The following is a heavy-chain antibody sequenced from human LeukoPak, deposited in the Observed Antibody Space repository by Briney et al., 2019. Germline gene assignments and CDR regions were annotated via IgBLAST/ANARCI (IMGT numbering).Heavy chain of an antibody. CDR3: ARDGGYDSSGYYYDY. Sequence: GGSLRLSCAASGFTFSSYWMSWVRQAPGKGPEWVANIKQDGSEKYYVDSVKGRFTISRDNAKNSLYLQMNSLRAEDTAVYYCARDGGYDSSGYYYDYWGQGTLVTVSS. D-gene: IGHD3-22*01. V-gene: IGHV3-7*01. CDR2: IKQDGSEK. CDR1: GFTFSSYW. J-gene: IGHJ4*02.